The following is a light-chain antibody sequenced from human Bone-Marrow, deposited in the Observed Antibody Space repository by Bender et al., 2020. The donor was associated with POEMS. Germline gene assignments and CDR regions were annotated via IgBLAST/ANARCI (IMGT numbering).Light chain of an antibody. J-gene: IGLJ1*01. CDR3: QVWDTSSDHRGV. CDR2: DDS. V-gene: IGLV3-21*02. Sequence: SYELTQPPSVSVAPGQTARIPCGGNNIASKSVHWYQQKPGQAPVLVVYDDSDRPSGIPERFSGSNSGDTATLTITRVEAGDEADYYCQVWDTSSDHRGVFGTGTKVTVL. CDR1: NIASKS.